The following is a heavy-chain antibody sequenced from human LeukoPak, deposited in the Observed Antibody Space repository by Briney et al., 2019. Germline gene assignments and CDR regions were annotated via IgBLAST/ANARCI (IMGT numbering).Heavy chain of an antibody. CDR1: GGSMYDYY. Sequence: SETLSLTCTVSGGSMYDYYWSWFRQPPGKGLEWIGYIHYSGSTNYNPSLKSRVTISVDTSKNQFSLKLSSVTAADTAVYYCAREAYYYDSSGNWYFDLWGRGTLVTVSS. V-gene: IGHV4-59*01. J-gene: IGHJ2*01. CDR3: AREAYYYDSSGNWYFDL. CDR2: IHYSGST. D-gene: IGHD3-22*01.